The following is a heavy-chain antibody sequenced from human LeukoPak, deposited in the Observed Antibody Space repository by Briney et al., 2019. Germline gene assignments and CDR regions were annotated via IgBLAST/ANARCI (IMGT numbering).Heavy chain of an antibody. CDR3: ARGRYLPLYFDY. CDR1: GGSISSSNW. D-gene: IGHD3-16*02. J-gene: IGHJ4*02. Sequence: SETLSLTCAVSGGSISSSNWWSWVRQPPGKGLEWIGEINHSGSTNYNPSLKSRVTISVDTSKNQFSLKLSSVTAADTAVFYCARGRYLPLYFDYWGQGTLVTVSS. CDR2: INHSGST. V-gene: IGHV4-4*02.